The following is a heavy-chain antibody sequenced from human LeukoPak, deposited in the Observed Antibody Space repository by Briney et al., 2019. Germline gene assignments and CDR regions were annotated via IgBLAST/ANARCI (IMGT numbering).Heavy chain of an antibody. CDR3: ARGRPYYYDSSGYSGDDY. Sequence: SETLSLTCAVYGGSFSGYYWSWIRQPPGKGLEWIGEINHSGSTNYNPSLKSRVTISVDTSKNQLSLKLSSVTAADTAVYYCARGRPYYYDSSGYSGDDYWGQGTLVTVSS. CDR1: GGSFSGYY. V-gene: IGHV4-34*01. D-gene: IGHD3-22*01. CDR2: INHSGST. J-gene: IGHJ4*02.